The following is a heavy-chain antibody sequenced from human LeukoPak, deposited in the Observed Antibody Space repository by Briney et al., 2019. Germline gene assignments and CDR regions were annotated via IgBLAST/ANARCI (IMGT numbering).Heavy chain of an antibody. V-gene: IGHV4-38-2*02. D-gene: IGHD6-19*01. CDR1: GYSISSGYF. CDR2: IYHSGST. J-gene: IGHJ4*02. CDR3: ARLPIRSLMYSSGPPDY. Sequence: SETLSLTCTVSGYSISSGYFWGWIRQPPGKGLEWIGTIYHSGSTYYNASLESRVTISVDTSKNQFSLKLSSVTAADTAVYYCARLPIRSLMYSSGPPDYWGQGTLVTVSS.